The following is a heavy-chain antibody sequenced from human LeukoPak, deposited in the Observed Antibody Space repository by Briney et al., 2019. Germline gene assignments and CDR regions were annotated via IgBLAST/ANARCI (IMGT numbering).Heavy chain of an antibody. D-gene: IGHD6-13*01. Sequence: GRSLRLSCAASGFTFSNYGMSWVRQAPGKGLEWVSTVSGSGSNTYYADSVKGRFTISRDNSKSTLYLQMNSLRAEDTAVYYCAKTIATATTGIWGQGTLVTVSS. J-gene: IGHJ4*02. V-gene: IGHV3-23*01. CDR2: VSGSGSNT. CDR3: AKTIATATTGI. CDR1: GFTFSNYG.